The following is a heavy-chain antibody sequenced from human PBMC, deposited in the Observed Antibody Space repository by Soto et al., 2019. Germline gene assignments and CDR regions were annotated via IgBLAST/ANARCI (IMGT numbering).Heavy chain of an antibody. V-gene: IGHV1-18*01. CDR2: ISAYNGNT. D-gene: IGHD6-25*01. CDR3: ASSVAAVYYMDV. J-gene: IGHJ6*03. Sequence: ASVKVSCKASGYTFTSYGISWVRQAPGQGLEWMGWISAYNGNTNYAQKLQGRVTMTTDTSTSTAYMELRSLRSDDTAVYYCASSVAAVYYMDVWGKGTTVTVSS. CDR1: GYTFTSYG.